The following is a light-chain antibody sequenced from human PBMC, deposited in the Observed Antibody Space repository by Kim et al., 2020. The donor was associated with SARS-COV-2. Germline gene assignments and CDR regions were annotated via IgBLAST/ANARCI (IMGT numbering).Light chain of an antibody. CDR1: QTIITY. CDR2: SAS. Sequence: LFASIRDTVTINSRASQTIITYLNWYQQKPGRAPDLLIYSASTLQGGVPSRFSGSGSGTDFTLTINSLQPEDFGTYYCQQSYLAPTFGGGTKLEI. V-gene: IGKV1-39*01. CDR3: QQSYLAPT. J-gene: IGKJ4*01.